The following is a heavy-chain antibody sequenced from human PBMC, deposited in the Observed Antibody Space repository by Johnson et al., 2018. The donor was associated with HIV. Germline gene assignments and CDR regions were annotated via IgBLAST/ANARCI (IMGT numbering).Heavy chain of an antibody. Sequence: QVQLVESGGGLVKPGGSLRLSCTASGFIFSSYPMHWVRQAPGKGLEWVAVISSDGSNNYYADSVKGRFTISRDNSKNTLYLQMNSLRDEDTAVYYCAREGATIEGRSTFDIWGPGTMVTVSS. CDR1: GFIFSSYP. D-gene: IGHD5-24*01. CDR2: ISSDGSNN. CDR3: AREGATIEGRSTFDI. J-gene: IGHJ3*02. V-gene: IGHV3-30*04.